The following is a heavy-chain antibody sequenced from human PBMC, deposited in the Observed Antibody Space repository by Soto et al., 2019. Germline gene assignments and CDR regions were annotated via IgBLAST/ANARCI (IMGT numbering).Heavy chain of an antibody. CDR1: GYSFTTYW. CDR2: INPGDSDI. CDR3: ARHEQFYYYYYGMDV. D-gene: IGHD4-4*01. V-gene: IGHV5-51*01. Sequence: GGSLQISCKASGYSFTTYWIAWVRQMPGKGLEWIGIINPGDSDIRYSPSFQGQVTISADNSISTAYLQWSSLKASDTAMYYCARHEQFYYYYYGMDVWGQGTEVTVS. J-gene: IGHJ6*02.